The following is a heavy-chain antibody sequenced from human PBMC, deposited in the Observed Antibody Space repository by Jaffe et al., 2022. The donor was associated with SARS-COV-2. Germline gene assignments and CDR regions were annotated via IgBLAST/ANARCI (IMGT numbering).Heavy chain of an antibody. V-gene: IGHV4-30-4*01. J-gene: IGHJ6*02. CDR3: ARARRWVTAGPEYYYYGMDV. D-gene: IGHD2-21*02. CDR2: IYYSGST. CDR1: GGSISSGDYY. Sequence: QVQLQESGPGLVKPSQTLSLTCTVSGGSISSGDYYWSWIRQPPGKGLEWIGYIYYSGSTYYNPSLKSRVTISVDTSKNQFSLKLSSVTAADTAVYYCARARRWVTAGPEYYYYGMDVWGQGTTVTVSS.